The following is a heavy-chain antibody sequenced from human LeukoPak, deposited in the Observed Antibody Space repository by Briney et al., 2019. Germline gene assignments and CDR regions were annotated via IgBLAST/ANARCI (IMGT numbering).Heavy chain of an antibody. D-gene: IGHD6-19*01. V-gene: IGHV3-9*01. CDR3: ATNSGWYGVS. CDR1: GFTFDDYA. Sequence: GGSLRLSCAASGFTFDDYAMHWVRQAPGKGLEWVSGISWNSGSIGYADSVKGRFTISRDNAKNSLYLQLNSLRAEDTALYYCATNSGWYGVSWGQGTLVTVSS. CDR2: ISWNSGSI. J-gene: IGHJ4*02.